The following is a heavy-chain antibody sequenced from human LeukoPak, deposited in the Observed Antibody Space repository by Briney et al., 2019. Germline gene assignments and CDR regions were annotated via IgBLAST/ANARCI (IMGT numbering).Heavy chain of an antibody. V-gene: IGHV3-23*01. Sequence: PGGSLRLFCAASGFTFSSYAMSWVRQAPGKGLEWVSAISGSGDSTYYADSVKGRFTISRDNSKNTLYLQMNSLRAEDTAVYYCARVNVCPRCHFDYWGQGTLVTVSS. J-gene: IGHJ4*02. CDR3: ARVNVCPRCHFDY. CDR2: ISGSGDST. D-gene: IGHD3-16*01. CDR1: GFTFSSYA.